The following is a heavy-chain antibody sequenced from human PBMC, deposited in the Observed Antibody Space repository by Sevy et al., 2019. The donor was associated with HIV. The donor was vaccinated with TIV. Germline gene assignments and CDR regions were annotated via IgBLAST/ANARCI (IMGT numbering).Heavy chain of an antibody. Sequence: GGSLRLSCAASGFTFSSYAMSWLRQAPGKGLEWVSAISGSGGSTYYADSVKGRFTISRDNSKNTLYLQMNSLRAEDTAVYYCAKEGDYYGSGSYLDYWGQGTLVTVSS. CDR1: GFTFSSYA. CDR2: ISGSGGST. J-gene: IGHJ4*02. CDR3: AKEGDYYGSGSYLDY. V-gene: IGHV3-23*01. D-gene: IGHD3-10*01.